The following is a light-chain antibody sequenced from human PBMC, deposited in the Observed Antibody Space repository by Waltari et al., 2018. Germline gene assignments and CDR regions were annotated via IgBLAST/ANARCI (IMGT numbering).Light chain of an antibody. CDR1: ASDVGAYDF. J-gene: IGLJ1*01. CDR3: SSYTTSSAPGV. V-gene: IGLV2-14*01. CDR2: EVR. Sequence: QSALTQPASVSGSPGQSITISCSGTASDVGAYDFVSWYQQHPGKAPHLIIYEVRNRTSVISNRFSASKSGNTASLTISGLQAEDEAEYYCSSYTTSSAPGVFGTGTRVTVL.